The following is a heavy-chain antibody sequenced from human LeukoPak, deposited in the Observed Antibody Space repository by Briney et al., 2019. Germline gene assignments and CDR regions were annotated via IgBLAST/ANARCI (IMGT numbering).Heavy chain of an antibody. CDR2: ISSSSSYI. Sequence: GGSLRLSCAASGFTFSSYSMDWVRQAPGKGLEWVSSISSSSSYIYYADSVKGRFTISRDNAKNSLYLQMNSLRAEDTAVYYCAREMATTDFDYWGQGTLVTVSS. CDR1: GFTFSSYS. D-gene: IGHD5-24*01. CDR3: AREMATTDFDY. J-gene: IGHJ4*02. V-gene: IGHV3-21*01.